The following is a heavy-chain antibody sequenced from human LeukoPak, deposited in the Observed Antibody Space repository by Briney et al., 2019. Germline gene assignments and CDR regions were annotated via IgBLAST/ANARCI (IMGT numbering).Heavy chain of an antibody. D-gene: IGHD3-22*01. CDR3: ARDTRSYDTSGYYYFDY. CDR1: GASTTSYY. CDR2: IYSDGTT. Sequence: SETLSLTCSVSGASTTSYYWNWIRQAPGKGLEWIGYIYSDGTTSYSPSLRSRVTISIDTSRNQFSLKLSSVTAADAAVYYCARDTRSYDTSGYYYFDYWGQGALVTVSS. J-gene: IGHJ4*02. V-gene: IGHV4-59*01.